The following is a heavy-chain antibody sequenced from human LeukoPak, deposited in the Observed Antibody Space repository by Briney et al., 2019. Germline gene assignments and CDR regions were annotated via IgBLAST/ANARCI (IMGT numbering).Heavy chain of an antibody. V-gene: IGHV3-30*02. CDR1: GFTFSTYG. Sequence: GGSLRLSCAASGFTFSTYGMHWVRQAPGKGLEWVSFIRYDGNNKYYGDSVKGRFTISRDNSKNTLYLQMNSLRAEDTAVYYCARDNDSRDPPHFDYWGQGTLVTVSS. J-gene: IGHJ4*02. CDR2: IRYDGNNK. D-gene: IGHD3-16*01. CDR3: ARDNDSRDPPHFDY.